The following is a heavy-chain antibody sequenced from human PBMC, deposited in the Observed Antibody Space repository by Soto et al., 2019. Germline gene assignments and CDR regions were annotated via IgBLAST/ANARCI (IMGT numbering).Heavy chain of an antibody. CDR1: GGTFSNYA. V-gene: IGHV1-69*13. D-gene: IGHD2-2*01. CDR3: ARTDEEDFSETSSYAYYFYPLDV. CDR2: IIPVFGAA. J-gene: IGHJ6*02. Sequence: SVQVSCKTSGGTFSNYAISWVRQAPGKGLEWMGGIIPVFGAANYAQKCQGRVTFTADASTRTAYMELSCLRSEDTAVYYCARTDEEDFSETSSYAYYFYPLDVWGQGTTVTVSS.